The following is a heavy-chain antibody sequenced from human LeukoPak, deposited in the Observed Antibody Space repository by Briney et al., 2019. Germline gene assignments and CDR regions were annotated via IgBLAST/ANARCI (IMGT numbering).Heavy chain of an antibody. Sequence: ASVKVSCKASGFTFTTYGISWVRQAPGQGLEWMGWISTYNGNTNTDYAQKLQGRVTMTTDTSTSTAYMELRSLRSDDTAVYYCASLGYFDYWGQGTLVTVSS. CDR2: ISTYNGNT. J-gene: IGHJ4*02. V-gene: IGHV1-18*01. CDR3: ASLGYFDY. CDR1: GFTFTTYG.